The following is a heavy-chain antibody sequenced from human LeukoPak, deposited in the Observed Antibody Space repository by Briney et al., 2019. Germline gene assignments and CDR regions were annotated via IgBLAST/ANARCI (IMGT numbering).Heavy chain of an antibody. CDR2: IYSGGNT. D-gene: IGHD2-2*01. CDR1: GFTVSINY. CDR3: ARGETSSYDY. V-gene: IGHV3-53*01. Sequence: GGSLRLSCAASGFTVSINYMSWVRQAPGKGLEWVSVIYSGGNTYYADSVKGRFTISRDNSKNTVYLQMNSLRAEDTAVYYCARGETSSYDYWGQGTLITVSS. J-gene: IGHJ4*02.